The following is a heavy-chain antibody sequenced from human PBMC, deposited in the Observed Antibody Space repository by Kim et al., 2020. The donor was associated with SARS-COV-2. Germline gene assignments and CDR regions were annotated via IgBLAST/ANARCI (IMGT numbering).Heavy chain of an antibody. CDR3: AKVSTTSSRWFDS. V-gene: IGHV4-4*02. Sequence: YTPSLKSRVTISVDNSKNPFSLKLTSVTAADTAMYYCAKVSTTSSRWFDSWGQGTLVTVSS. D-gene: IGHD6-6*01. J-gene: IGHJ5*01.